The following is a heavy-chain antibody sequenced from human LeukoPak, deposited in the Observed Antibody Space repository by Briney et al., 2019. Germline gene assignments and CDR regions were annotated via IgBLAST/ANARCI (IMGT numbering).Heavy chain of an antibody. J-gene: IGHJ6*02. Sequence: ASVKVSCKASGYTFTSYYMHWVRQAPGQGLEWMGIINASGGRTSYAQKFQGRVTMTRDTSTSTVYMELSSLRSEDTAVYYCARDHPRRYFDWLLPDSYYYYGMDVWGQGTTVTVSS. CDR3: ARDHPRRYFDWLLPDSYYYYGMDV. V-gene: IGHV1-46*01. D-gene: IGHD3-9*01. CDR1: GYTFTSYY. CDR2: INASGGRT.